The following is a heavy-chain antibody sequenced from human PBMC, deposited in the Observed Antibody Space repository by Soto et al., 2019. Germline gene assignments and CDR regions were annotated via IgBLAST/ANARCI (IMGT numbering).Heavy chain of an antibody. CDR1: GFSLANYP. CDR3: AKGPHTNVGWPYYFES. D-gene: IGHD6-19*01. Sequence: XGSLVLSCVASGFSLANYPMNWVRQTPGKGLEWISYSSPRGDTIYYADSVEGRFTISRDNARNSLSLHMSSLRDEDSALYYCAKGPHTNVGWPYYFESWGQGVPVTVSS. V-gene: IGHV3-48*02. CDR2: SSPRGDTI. J-gene: IGHJ4*02.